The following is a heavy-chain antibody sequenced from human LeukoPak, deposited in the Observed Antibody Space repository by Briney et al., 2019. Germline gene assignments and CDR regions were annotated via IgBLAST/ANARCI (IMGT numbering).Heavy chain of an antibody. CDR1: GFTFSSYA. CDR3: AKVHFYDSSGYHITSDFDY. Sequence: RGSLRLSRAASGFTFSSYAMSWVRQAPGKGLEWVSAISGSGGSTYYADSVKGRFTISRDNSKNTLYLQMNSLRAEDMAVYYCAKVHFYDSSGYHITSDFDYWGQGTLVTVSS. CDR2: ISGSGGST. D-gene: IGHD3-22*01. V-gene: IGHV3-23*01. J-gene: IGHJ4*02.